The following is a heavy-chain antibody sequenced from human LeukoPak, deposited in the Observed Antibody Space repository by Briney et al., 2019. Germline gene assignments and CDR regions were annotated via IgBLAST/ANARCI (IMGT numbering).Heavy chain of an antibody. CDR2: ISGSGGST. CDR3: AKAGGYDFWSGWAY. D-gene: IGHD3-3*01. J-gene: IGHJ4*02. V-gene: IGHV3-23*01. CDR1: GFTFRSYA. Sequence: GGSLTLSCAASGFTFRSYAMSWVREAPGEGLEWVSAISGSGGSTYYADSVKGRFTISRDNSKKTLYLQMNSLRAEDTAVYYCAKAGGYDFWSGWAYWGQGTLVTVSS.